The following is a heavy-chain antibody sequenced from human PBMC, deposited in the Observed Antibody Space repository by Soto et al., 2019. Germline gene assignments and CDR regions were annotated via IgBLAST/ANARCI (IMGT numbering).Heavy chain of an antibody. Sequence: GGSLRLSCAASGFTFSGYNMNWIRQAPGKGLEWVSYISSSGDTIYYADSVKGRFTISRDNTKNSLYLQMNSLRAEDTAVYYCAKDGGQWVQGYFDYWGQGAPVTVSS. CDR2: ISSSGDTI. CDR1: GFTFSGYN. D-gene: IGHD6-19*01. J-gene: IGHJ4*02. CDR3: AKDGGQWVQGYFDY. V-gene: IGHV3-11*01.